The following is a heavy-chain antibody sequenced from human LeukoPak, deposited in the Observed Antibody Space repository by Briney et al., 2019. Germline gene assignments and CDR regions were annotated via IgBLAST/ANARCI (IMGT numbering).Heavy chain of an antibody. CDR3: ARDYGADY. D-gene: IGHD4-17*01. V-gene: IGHV3-30*04. CDR1: GFTFSSYA. J-gene: IGHJ4*02. CDR2: ISYDGSNK. Sequence: PGRSLRLSCAASGFTFSSYAMHWVRQAPGKGLEWVAVISYDGSNKYYADSVKGRFTISRDNSKNTLYLQMNSLRAEDTAVYYSARDYGADYWGQGTLVTVSS.